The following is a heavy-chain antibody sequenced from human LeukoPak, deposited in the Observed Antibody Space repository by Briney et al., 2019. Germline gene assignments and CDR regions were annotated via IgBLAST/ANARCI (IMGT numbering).Heavy chain of an antibody. D-gene: IGHD3-22*01. CDR3: ARVRVGYYDSSGYFDY. J-gene: IGHJ4*02. CDR2: IYYSGST. Sequence: SETLSLTCTVSGGSISSYYWSWIRQPPGKGLEYVGYIYYSGSTYYNPSLKSRVTISVDTSKNQFSLKLSSVTAADTAVYYCARVRVGYYDSSGYFDYWGQGTLVTVSS. CDR1: GGSISSYY. V-gene: IGHV4-59*01.